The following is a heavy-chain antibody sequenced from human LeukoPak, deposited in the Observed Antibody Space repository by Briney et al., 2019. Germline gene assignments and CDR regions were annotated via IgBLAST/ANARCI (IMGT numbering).Heavy chain of an antibody. D-gene: IGHD3-16*01. V-gene: IGHV4-59*01. CDR1: GGSISSYY. CDR2: IYYSGST. CDR3: ARDKARGVWAFDP. Sequence: KPSETLSLTCTVSGGSISSYYWSWIRQPPGKGLEWIGYIYYSGSTNYNPSLKSRVTISVDTSKNQFSLKLSSVTAADTAVYYCARDKARGVWAFDPWGRGTLVTVSS. J-gene: IGHJ5*02.